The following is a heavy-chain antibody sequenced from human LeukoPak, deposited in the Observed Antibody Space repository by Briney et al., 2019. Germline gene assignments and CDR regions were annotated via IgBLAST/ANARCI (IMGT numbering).Heavy chain of an antibody. CDR3: ARAGYYYYGMDV. CDR1: GGSISSYY. J-gene: IGHJ6*02. Sequence: PSETLSLTCTVSGGSISSYYWSWIRQPPGKGLGWIGYIYYSGSTNYNPSLKSRVTISVDTSKNQFSLKLSSVTAADTAVYYCARAGYYYYGMDVWGQGTTVTVSS. CDR2: IYYSGST. V-gene: IGHV4-59*01.